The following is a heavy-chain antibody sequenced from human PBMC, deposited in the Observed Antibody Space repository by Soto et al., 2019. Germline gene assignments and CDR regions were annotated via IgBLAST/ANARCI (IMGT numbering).Heavy chain of an antibody. CDR1: GYTFTSYA. CDR3: ARIVSGVTGPLYFDY. J-gene: IGHJ4*02. Sequence: GASVKVSCKASGYTFTSYAMHWVRQAPGQRLEWMGWINAGNGNTKYSQKFQGRVTITRDTSASTAYMELSSLRSEDTAVYYCARIVSGVTGPLYFDYWGQGTLVTVSS. CDR2: INAGNGNT. D-gene: IGHD3-10*01. V-gene: IGHV1-3*01.